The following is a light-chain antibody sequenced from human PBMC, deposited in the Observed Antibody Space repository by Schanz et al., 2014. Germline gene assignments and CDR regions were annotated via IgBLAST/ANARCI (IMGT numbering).Light chain of an antibody. CDR3: QQYNNWPRT. CDR1: QSVSSN. V-gene: IGKV3-15*01. Sequence: EIVMTQSPATLSVSPGERVTLSCRASQSVSSNLAWYQQKPGQAPRLLISGAFTRATGIPARFSGSGSGTEFTLTISSLQSEYFAVYYCQQYNNWPRTFGQGTKVEIK. CDR2: GAF. J-gene: IGKJ1*01.